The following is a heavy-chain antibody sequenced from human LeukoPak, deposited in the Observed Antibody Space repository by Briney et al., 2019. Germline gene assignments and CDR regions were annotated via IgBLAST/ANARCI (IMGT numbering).Heavy chain of an antibody. Sequence: ASVKVSCKASGYTFTSYGISWVRQAPGQRLEWMGWINAGNGNTKSSQKFQGRVTISRDTSASTAYMELRSLRSEGTSVYYCARGSLASSGWYVLDYWGQGTLVTVSS. CDR1: GYTFTSYG. D-gene: IGHD6-19*01. CDR3: ARGSLASSGWYVLDY. V-gene: IGHV1-3*01. CDR2: INAGNGNT. J-gene: IGHJ4*02.